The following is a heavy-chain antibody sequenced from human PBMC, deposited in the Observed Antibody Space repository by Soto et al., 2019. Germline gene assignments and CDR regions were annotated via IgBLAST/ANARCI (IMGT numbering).Heavy chain of an antibody. CDR2: IIPIIGTA. J-gene: IGHJ4*02. V-gene: IGHV1-69*01. Sequence: QVQLVQSGAEVKKPGSSVKVSCKASGGTFSSYAISWVRQAPGQGLEWMGGIIPIIGTADYAQKFQGRVTITADESTSTAYKELSSLRSEDTAVYYCARERAGSSGSYYFDYWGQGTLVTVSS. CDR3: ARERAGSSGSYYFDY. CDR1: GGTFSSYA. D-gene: IGHD6-13*01.